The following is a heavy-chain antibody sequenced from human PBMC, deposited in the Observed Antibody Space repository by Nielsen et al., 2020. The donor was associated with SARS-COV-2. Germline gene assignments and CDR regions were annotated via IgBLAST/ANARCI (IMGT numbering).Heavy chain of an antibody. CDR1: GFTFSSYA. CDR2: ISGSGGST. V-gene: IGHV3-23*01. D-gene: IGHD6-13*01. J-gene: IGHJ6*02. CDR3: AKDQYSSSWYLTYYYGMDV. Sequence: GESLKISCAASGFTFSSYAMSWVRQAPGKGLEWVSAISGSGGSTYYADSVKGRFTISRDNSKNTLYLQMNSLRAEDTAVYYCAKDQYSSSWYLTYYYGMDVWGQGTTATVSS.